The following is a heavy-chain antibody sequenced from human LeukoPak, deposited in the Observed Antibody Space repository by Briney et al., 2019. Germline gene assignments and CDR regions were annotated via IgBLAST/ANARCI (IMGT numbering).Heavy chain of an antibody. J-gene: IGHJ4*02. D-gene: IGHD6-19*01. V-gene: IGHV1-46*01. Sequence: ASVRVSCKTSGYTFTTYYVHWVRQDPGQGLEWMGLFNPSGGGTSYAQKFQGRVTMTRDTSTSTVYMELSSLRSEDTAVYYCAKDAVAGTHYFDYWGQGTPVTVST. CDR3: AKDAVAGTHYFDY. CDR2: FNPSGGGT. CDR1: GYTFTTYY.